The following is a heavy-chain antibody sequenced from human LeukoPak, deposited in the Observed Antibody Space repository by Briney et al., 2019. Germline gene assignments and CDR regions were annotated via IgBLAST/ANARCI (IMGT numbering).Heavy chain of an antibody. D-gene: IGHD6-19*01. CDR2: ISFTGSGA. CDR1: GFTFSNYA. Sequence: GGSLRLSCAASGFTFSNYAMSWVRQAPGKGLEWVSAISFTGSGAYYADSVKGRFIISRDNAKNSLYLQMNSLRAEDTAVYYCARDVSGWFLDWGQGTLVTVSS. J-gene: IGHJ4*02. CDR3: ARDVSGWFLD. V-gene: IGHV3-23*01.